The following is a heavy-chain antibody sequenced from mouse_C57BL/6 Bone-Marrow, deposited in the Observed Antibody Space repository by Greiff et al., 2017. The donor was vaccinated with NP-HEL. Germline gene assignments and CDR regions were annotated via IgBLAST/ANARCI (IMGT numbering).Heavy chain of an antibody. CDR3: ARSSYYGSSYDAMDY. Sequence: VQLQQSGAELVRPGSSVKLSCKASGYTFTSYWMHWVKQRPIQGLEWIGNIDPSDSETHYNQKFKDKATLTVDKSSSTAYMQLSSLTSEDSAVYYCARSSYYGSSYDAMDYWGQGTSVTVSS. J-gene: IGHJ4*01. CDR2: IDPSDSET. V-gene: IGHV1-52*01. D-gene: IGHD1-1*01. CDR1: GYTFTSYW.